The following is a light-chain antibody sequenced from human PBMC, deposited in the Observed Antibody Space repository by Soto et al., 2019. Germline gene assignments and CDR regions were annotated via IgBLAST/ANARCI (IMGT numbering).Light chain of an antibody. CDR1: SGDVGAYNS. Sequence: QSVLAQPASLSWSPGQSITFSCTWASGDVGAYNSVSWYQQHPHKAPQVIIYKGTQRPSGVSNRFSGSTSGNAASLTIAGLQADDEADYFCCSSAPESTYVFGSGTKVTVL. J-gene: IGLJ1*01. V-gene: IGLV2-23*01. CDR3: CSSAPESTYV. CDR2: KGT.